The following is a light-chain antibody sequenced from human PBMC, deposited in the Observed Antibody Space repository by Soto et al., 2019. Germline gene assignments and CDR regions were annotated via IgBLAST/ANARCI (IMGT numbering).Light chain of an antibody. CDR2: KAS. V-gene: IGKV1-5*03. J-gene: IGKJ1*01. CDR3: QQYDFYWT. Sequence: DIQMTQSPSTLSASVGDRVTITCRASQSIGSGLAWYQQKPGKAPKLLIYKASTLESGVPLRFSGSGSGTEFTLTITSLQPDYFATYYWQQYDFYWTFGQGTKVEIK. CDR1: QSIGSG.